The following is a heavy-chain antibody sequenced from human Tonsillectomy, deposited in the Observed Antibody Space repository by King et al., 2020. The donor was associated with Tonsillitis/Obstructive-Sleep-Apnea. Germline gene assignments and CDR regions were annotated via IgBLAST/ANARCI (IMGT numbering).Heavy chain of an antibody. CDR2: SYSSGSN. D-gene: IGHD6-6*01. Sequence: QLQESGPGLVKPSETLSLTCTVSGGSITSSSYYWGWIRQPPGKGLEWIGYSYSSGSNYYNSSLKSRVTISVHTSKKQFSLKLNSVTASDTAVYYCASRGRTYITSSNWFDPWGQGTLVSVSS. CDR1: GGSITSSSYY. CDR3: ASRGRTYITSSNWFDP. J-gene: IGHJ5*02. V-gene: IGHV4-39*01.